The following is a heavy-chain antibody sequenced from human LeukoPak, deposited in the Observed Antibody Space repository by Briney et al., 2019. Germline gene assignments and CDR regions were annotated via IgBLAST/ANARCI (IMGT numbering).Heavy chain of an antibody. V-gene: IGHV1-8*01. CDR1: GYAFSSYD. CDR2: MNPNSGNT. Sequence: ASVKVSCKASGYAFSSYDINWVRQATGQGLEWMGWMNPNSGNTGYPQKFQGRVTMTRNTSINTAYMELSSLTSEDTAVYYCARVGIEDAGIGGRLGFGYWGQGTLVTVS. J-gene: IGHJ4*02. D-gene: IGHD3-16*01. CDR3: ARVGIEDAGIGGRLGFGY.